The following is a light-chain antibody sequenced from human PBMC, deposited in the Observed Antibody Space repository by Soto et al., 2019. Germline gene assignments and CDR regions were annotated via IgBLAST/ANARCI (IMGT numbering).Light chain of an antibody. V-gene: IGLV2-14*03. CDR3: SSYTSTYSLV. J-gene: IGLJ1*01. CDR2: DVN. CDR1: IDDVGAYNY. Sequence: QCALTQPASVSGSPGQSITISCTGTIDDVGAYNYVSWYQQRPGSAPQLIMYDVNNRPSGASHRFSGSKSGHTAYLTISGLQSDDEANYHCSSYTSTYSLVFGTGTKVTVL.